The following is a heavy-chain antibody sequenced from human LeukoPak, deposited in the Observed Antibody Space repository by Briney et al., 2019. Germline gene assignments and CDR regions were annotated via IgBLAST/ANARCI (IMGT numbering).Heavy chain of an antibody. CDR2: IRSKANSYAT. Sequence: GGSLRLSCAASGFTFSGSAMHWVRQASGKGLEWVGRIRSKANSYATAYAASVKGRFTISRDDSKNTAYLQMNSLKTEDTAVYYCTRGVYGDYPPDYWGQGTLVTVSS. D-gene: IGHD4-17*01. CDR3: TRGVYGDYPPDY. CDR1: GFTFSGSA. V-gene: IGHV3-73*01. J-gene: IGHJ4*02.